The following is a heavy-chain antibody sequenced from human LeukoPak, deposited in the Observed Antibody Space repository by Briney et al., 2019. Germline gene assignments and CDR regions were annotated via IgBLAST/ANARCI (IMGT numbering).Heavy chain of an antibody. CDR1: GGSFSGYY. CDR2: INHSGST. J-gene: IGHJ4*02. D-gene: IGHD4-17*01. V-gene: IGHV4-34*01. CDR3: AREDDRATVTTGVDY. Sequence: SETLSLTCAVYGGSFSGYYWSWIRQPPGKGLEWIGEINHSGSTNCNPSLKSRVTISVDTSKNQFSLKLSSVTAADTAVYYCAREDDRATVTTGVDYWGQGTLVTVSS.